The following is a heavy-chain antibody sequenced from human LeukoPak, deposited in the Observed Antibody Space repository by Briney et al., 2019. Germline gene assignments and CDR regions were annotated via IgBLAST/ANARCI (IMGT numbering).Heavy chain of an antibody. CDR1: GFTFNDYY. CDR2: ISSSGSSI. V-gene: IGHV3-11*04. Sequence: PGGSLRLSCAASGFTFNDYYMNWIRQAPGKGLEWVSYISSSGSSIHYADSVKGRFTISRDNSKNTLYLQMNSLRAEDTAVYYCARWQWLVPPYYYYYMDVWGKGTTVTVSS. J-gene: IGHJ6*03. CDR3: ARWQWLVPPYYYYYMDV. D-gene: IGHD6-19*01.